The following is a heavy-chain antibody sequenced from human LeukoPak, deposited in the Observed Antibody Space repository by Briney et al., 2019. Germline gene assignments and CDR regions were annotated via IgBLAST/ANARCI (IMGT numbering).Heavy chain of an antibody. J-gene: IGHJ4*02. V-gene: IGHV1-24*01. D-gene: IGHD1-26*01. Sequence: ASVKVSCKVSGYTLTELSMHWVRQAPGKGLERMGGFDPEDGETIYAQKFQGRVTMTGDTSTDTAYMELSSLRSEDTAVYYCARVGGRGYSGSYYLGYWGQGTLVTVSS. CDR1: GYTLTELS. CDR2: FDPEDGET. CDR3: ARVGGRGYSGSYYLGY.